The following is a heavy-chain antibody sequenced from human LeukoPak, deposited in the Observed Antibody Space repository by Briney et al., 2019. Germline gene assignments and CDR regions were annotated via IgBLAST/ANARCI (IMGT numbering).Heavy chain of an antibody. D-gene: IGHD2-21*01. J-gene: IGHJ6*03. CDR2: ICSSCSAGNKI. V-gene: IGHV3-48*02. CDR3: ARAPTPYFTYYMDV. CDR1: GFSFTGYG. Sequence: PGGSLRLSCAASGFSFTGYGLNWVRQAPGKGLEWISYICSSCSAGNKIYYAVSVKARFTLSRDNAKDSLFLQMNSLRDADTAVYYCARAPTPYFTYYMDVWGKGTTVTVSS.